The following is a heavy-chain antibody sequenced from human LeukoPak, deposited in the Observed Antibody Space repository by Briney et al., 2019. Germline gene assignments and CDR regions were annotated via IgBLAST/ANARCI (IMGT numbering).Heavy chain of an antibody. CDR1: GGSFSGYY. J-gene: IGHJ4*02. D-gene: IGHD2-2*01. CDR3: AKIGYCSSTTCYSTVFDS. Sequence: PSETLSLTCAVYGGSFSGYYWSWIRQPPGKGLQWIGSIYHTGSTYYSPSLKSRVTISVDTSKNQFSLKLNFVTAADTAVYYCAKIGYCSSTTCYSTVFDSWGQGTLVTVSS. V-gene: IGHV4-34*01. CDR2: IYHTGST.